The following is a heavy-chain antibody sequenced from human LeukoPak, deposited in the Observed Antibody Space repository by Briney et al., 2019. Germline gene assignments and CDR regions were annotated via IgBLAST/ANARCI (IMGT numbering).Heavy chain of an antibody. CDR2: ISGSGGST. CDR1: AFTFSSYA. D-gene: IGHD3-22*01. CDR3: AKDSGSGYDEHYYDSSGYYPHAFDI. J-gene: IGHJ3*02. V-gene: IGHV3-23*01. Sequence: PGGSLRLSCAASAFTFSSYAMSLVRQAPGKGLEWVSAISGSGGSTYYADSVKGRFTISRDNSKNTLYLQMNSLRAEDTAVYYCAKDSGSGYDEHYYDSSGYYPHAFDIWGQGTMVTVSS.